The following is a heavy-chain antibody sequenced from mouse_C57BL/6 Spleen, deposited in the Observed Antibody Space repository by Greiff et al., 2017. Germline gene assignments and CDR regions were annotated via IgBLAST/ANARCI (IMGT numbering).Heavy chain of an antibody. Sequence: QVQLQQSGAELVKPGASVKISCKASGYAFSSYWMNWVKQRPGKGLEWIGQIYPGDGDTNYNEKFKGKATLTADKSSSTAYMQLSSLTSEDSAVYFCARWGLENYFDYWGQGTTLTVSS. V-gene: IGHV1-80*01. D-gene: IGHD2-2*01. CDR2: IYPGDGDT. J-gene: IGHJ2*01. CDR1: GYAFSSYW. CDR3: ARWGLENYFDY.